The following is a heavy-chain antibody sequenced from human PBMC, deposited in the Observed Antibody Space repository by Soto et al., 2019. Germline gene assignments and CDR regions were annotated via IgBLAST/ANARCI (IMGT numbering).Heavy chain of an antibody. J-gene: IGHJ4*02. CDR3: ATPPHTARVTDFDY. V-gene: IGHV4-39*01. Sequence: PSETLSLTCSVSGGSISSRSYYWDWIRQPPGKGLEWIGSIYYGGSTYYNPSLKSRVTISVDTSKSQFSLKLSSVTAADTAVDYWATPPHTARVTDFDYWGQGPRVTVSS. D-gene: IGHD5-18*01. CDR2: IYYGGST. CDR1: GGSISSRSYY.